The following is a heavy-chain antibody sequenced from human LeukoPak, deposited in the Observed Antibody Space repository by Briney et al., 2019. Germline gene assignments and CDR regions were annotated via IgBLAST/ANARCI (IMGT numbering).Heavy chain of an antibody. D-gene: IGHD6-6*01. CDR2: INHSGST. V-gene: IGHV4-34*01. CDR1: GGSFSGYY. J-gene: IGHJ4*02. Sequence: SETLSLTCAVYGGSFSGYYWSWIRQPPGKGLEWIGEINHSGSTNYNPSLKSRVTIPVDTSKNQFSLKLSSVTAADTAVYYCARGVRLGQLVLYYFDYWGQGTLVTVSS. CDR3: ARGVRLGQLVLYYFDY.